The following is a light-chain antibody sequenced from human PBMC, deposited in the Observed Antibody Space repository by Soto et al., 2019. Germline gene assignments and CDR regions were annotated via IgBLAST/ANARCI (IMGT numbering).Light chain of an antibody. V-gene: IGKV3-15*01. CDR1: HSVNSH. CDR3: QQYEKWPPSIT. J-gene: IGKJ5*01. Sequence: MMMTQSPATLSVSPGERVTLSCRTSHSVNSHVAWYQQKPGQAPRLLLYGASTRATGIPVRFSGSGFGTEFTLTISSLQSEDFAVYYCQQYEKWPPSITFGQGTRLEIK. CDR2: GAS.